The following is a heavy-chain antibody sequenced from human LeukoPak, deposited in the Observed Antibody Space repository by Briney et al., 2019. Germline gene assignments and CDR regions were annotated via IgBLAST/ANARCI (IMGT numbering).Heavy chain of an antibody. J-gene: IGHJ3*02. CDR3: ARRVSFYDILTGSIYAFDI. Sequence: GESLKISCKGSGYSFTSYWIGWVRQMPGKGLEWMGIIYPGDSDTRYSPSFQGQVTISADKSISTAYLQWSSLKASDTAMYYCARRVSFYDILTGSIYAFDIWGQGTMVTVSS. CDR2: IYPGDSDT. CDR1: GYSFTSYW. D-gene: IGHD3-9*01. V-gene: IGHV5-51*01.